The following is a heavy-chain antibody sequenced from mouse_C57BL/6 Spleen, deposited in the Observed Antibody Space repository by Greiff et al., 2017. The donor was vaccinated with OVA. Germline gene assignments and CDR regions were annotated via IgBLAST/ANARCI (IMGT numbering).Heavy chain of an antibody. CDR1: GYSFTGYF. Sequence: EVKLMESGPELVKPGDSVKISCKASGYSFTGYFMNWVMQSHGKSLEWIGRINPYNGDTFYNQKFKGKATLTVDKSSSTAHMELRSLTSEDSAVYYCARWSNSFFDYWGQGTTLTVSS. CDR2: INPYNGDT. D-gene: IGHD2-5*01. V-gene: IGHV1-20*01. CDR3: ARWSNSFFDY. J-gene: IGHJ2*01.